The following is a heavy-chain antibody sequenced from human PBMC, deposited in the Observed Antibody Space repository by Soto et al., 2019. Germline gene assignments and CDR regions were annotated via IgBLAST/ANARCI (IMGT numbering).Heavy chain of an antibody. CDR2: ISWNSGSI. CDR1: GFTFDDYA. J-gene: IGHJ3*02. V-gene: IGHV3-9*01. CDR3: AKDISVVIFDAFDI. D-gene: IGHD2-21*01. Sequence: GGSLRLSCAASGFTFDDYAMHWVRQAPGKGLEWVSGISWNSGSIGYADSVKGRFTISRDNAKNSLYLQMNSLRAEDTALYYCAKDISVVIFDAFDIWGQGTMVTVSS.